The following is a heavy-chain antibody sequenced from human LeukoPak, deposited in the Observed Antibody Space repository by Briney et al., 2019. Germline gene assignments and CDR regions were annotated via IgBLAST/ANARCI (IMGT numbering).Heavy chain of an antibody. CDR2: ISGGGSTT. J-gene: IGHJ4*02. CDR3: ARSQFDY. V-gene: IGHV3-74*01. Sequence: GGSLRLSCATSGFAFSSYWMLWVRQVPGKGLVWVSRISGGGSTTTYADSVKGRFTISRDNTKNILYLQMDSLRTEDTAIYYCARSQFDYWGQGILVTVSS. CDR1: GFAFSSYW.